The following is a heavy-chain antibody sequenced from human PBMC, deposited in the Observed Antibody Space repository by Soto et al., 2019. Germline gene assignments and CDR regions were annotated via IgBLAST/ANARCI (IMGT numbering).Heavy chain of an antibody. CDR3: ARGLYSSSWSDFDY. Sequence: GASVKVSCKASGYTFTSYGISWVGQAPGQGLEWMGWISAYNGNTNYAQKLQGRVTMTTDTSTSTAYMELRSLRSDDTAVYYCARGLYSSSWSDFDYWGQGTLVTVSS. CDR1: GYTFTSYG. V-gene: IGHV1-18*04. D-gene: IGHD6-13*01. J-gene: IGHJ4*02. CDR2: ISAYNGNT.